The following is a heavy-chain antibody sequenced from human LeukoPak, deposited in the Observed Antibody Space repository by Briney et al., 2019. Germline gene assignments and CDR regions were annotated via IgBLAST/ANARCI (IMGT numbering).Heavy chain of an antibody. D-gene: IGHD4-17*01. V-gene: IGHV3-74*01. CDR1: GFTFSSYW. Sequence: GGSLRLSCAASGFTFSSYWMHWVRQAPGKGLVWVSRINSDGSSTSYADSVKGRFTISRDNAKNTLYLQMNSLRAEDTAVYYCAKGIALRTAFDYWGQGTLVTVSS. CDR2: INSDGSST. J-gene: IGHJ4*02. CDR3: AKGIALRTAFDY.